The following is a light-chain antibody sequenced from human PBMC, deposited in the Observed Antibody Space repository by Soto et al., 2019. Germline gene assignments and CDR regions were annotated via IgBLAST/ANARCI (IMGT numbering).Light chain of an antibody. CDR3: SSYAGSNKLV. Sequence: QSVLTQPPSASGSPGQSVTISCTGTSSDVGGYNYGSWYQQHPGKAPKLMIYEVSKRPSGVPDRFSGSKSGNTASLTVSGLQAEDEADYYCSSYAGSNKLVFGGGTKLTVL. CDR2: EVS. CDR1: SSDVGGYNY. V-gene: IGLV2-8*01. J-gene: IGLJ2*01.